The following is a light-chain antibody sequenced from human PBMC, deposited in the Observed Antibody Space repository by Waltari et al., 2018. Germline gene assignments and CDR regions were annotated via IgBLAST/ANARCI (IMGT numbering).Light chain of an antibody. CDR2: GSS. Sequence: EIVLTQSPGTLSLSPGERAPLSCRASQSVSSNYLAWYQQRPGQAPRLLIHGSSSRATGIPDRCSGSGSGTDFTLTISRLEPEDFALYYCQQYGRSWNTFGQGTKLEIK. V-gene: IGKV3-20*01. CDR1: QSVSSNY. CDR3: QQYGRSWNT. J-gene: IGKJ2*01.